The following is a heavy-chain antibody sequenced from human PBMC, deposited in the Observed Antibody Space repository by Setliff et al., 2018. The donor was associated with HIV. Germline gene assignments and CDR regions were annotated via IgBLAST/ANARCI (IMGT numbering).Heavy chain of an antibody. CDR1: GGTFSNYA. V-gene: IGHV1-69*05. CDR3: ARDQRAYNWNDAVFYYYGLGV. Sequence: SVKVSCKASGGTFSNYAISWVRQAPGQGLEWMGGIIPIFGSINYAQKFQGRVTITTDESTSTAYMELSSLRSEDTAVYYCARDQRAYNWNDAVFYYYGLGVWGQGTTVTVSS. CDR2: IIPIFGSI. D-gene: IGHD1-20*01. J-gene: IGHJ6*02.